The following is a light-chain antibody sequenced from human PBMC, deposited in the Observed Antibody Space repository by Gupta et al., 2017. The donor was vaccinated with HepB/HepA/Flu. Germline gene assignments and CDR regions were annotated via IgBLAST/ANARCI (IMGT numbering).Light chain of an antibody. Sequence: QSALTQPRSVSGSPGQSVTISCTGTSSDVGGYNYVSWYQQHPGKAPKFMIYDVTKRPSGVPDRFSGSKSGNTASLTISGRQAEEEANYHCCSDAGSNSWVFGGGTKVTVL. J-gene: IGLJ2*01. CDR1: SSDVGGYNY. V-gene: IGLV2-11*01. CDR3: CSDAGSNSWV. CDR2: DVT.